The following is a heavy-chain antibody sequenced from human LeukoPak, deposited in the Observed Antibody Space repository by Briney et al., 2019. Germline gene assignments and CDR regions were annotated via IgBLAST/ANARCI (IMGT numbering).Heavy chain of an antibody. CDR2: ISSSSSTI. CDR3: ATAPRYYDILTGLDY. D-gene: IGHD3-9*01. Sequence: GGSLRLSCAASGFTFSSYSMNWVRQAPGKGLEWVSYISSSSSTIYYADSVRGRFTISRDNAKNSLYLPMNSLRAEDTAVYYCATAPRYYDILTGLDYWGQGTLVTVSS. CDR1: GFTFSSYS. J-gene: IGHJ4*02. V-gene: IGHV3-48*01.